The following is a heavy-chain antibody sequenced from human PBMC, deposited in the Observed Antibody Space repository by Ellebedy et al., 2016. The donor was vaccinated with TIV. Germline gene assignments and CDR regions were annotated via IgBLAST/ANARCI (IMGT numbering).Heavy chain of an antibody. Sequence: AASVKVSCKASGGTFTNYAISWVRQAPGKELEWMGGIIPIFGAAKYAQKFQGRVRITADESTNTAYMELSSVRSEDTAVYYCARGVSHGVLTGQHFYYYGMDVWGQGTTVSVSS. CDR2: IIPIFGAA. J-gene: IGHJ6*02. CDR3: ARGVSHGVLTGQHFYYYGMDV. CDR1: GGTFTNYA. V-gene: IGHV1-69*13. D-gene: IGHD3-9*01.